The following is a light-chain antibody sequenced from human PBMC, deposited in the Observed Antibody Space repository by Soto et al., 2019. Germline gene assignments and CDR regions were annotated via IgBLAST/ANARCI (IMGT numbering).Light chain of an antibody. V-gene: IGKV3-11*01. J-gene: IGKJ1*01. CDR2: DAS. CDR3: QQRSNWPRT. CDR1: QSVGSN. Sequence: EIVLTQSPGTLSVSPGERATLSCRVSQSVGSNLAWYQQKPGQAPRLLIYDASNRATGIPARFSGSGSGTDFTLTISSLEPEDFAVYYCQQRSNWPRTFGQGTKVDIK.